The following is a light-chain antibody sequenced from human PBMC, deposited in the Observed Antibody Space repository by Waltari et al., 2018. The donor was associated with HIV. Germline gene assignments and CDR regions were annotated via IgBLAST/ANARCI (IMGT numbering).Light chain of an antibody. CDR2: DNN. V-gene: IGLV1-51*01. Sequence: QSLLTQPPSVSAAPGQKVTISCSGSTSNIGSNYVSWYEQFPGAAPKLLISDNNKRPSGIPDRFSGSKSGTSATLAITGLQTGDEADYYCATWDSSLNAVMFGGGTKLTVL. J-gene: IGLJ3*02. CDR1: TSNIGSNY. CDR3: ATWDSSLNAVM.